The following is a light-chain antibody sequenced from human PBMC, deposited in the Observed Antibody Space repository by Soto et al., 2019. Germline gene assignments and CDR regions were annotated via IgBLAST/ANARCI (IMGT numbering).Light chain of an antibody. J-gene: IGKJ4*01. Sequence: ERVMTQSPATLSVSSGERATLSCRASQSVSSSLAWYQQKPGQAPRLLIYRASTRATGIPARFSGSGSGTEFTLTISSLQSEDFAVYYCQQYHNWPPLTFGGGTKVEIK. CDR2: RAS. CDR1: QSVSSS. V-gene: IGKV3-15*01. CDR3: QQYHNWPPLT.